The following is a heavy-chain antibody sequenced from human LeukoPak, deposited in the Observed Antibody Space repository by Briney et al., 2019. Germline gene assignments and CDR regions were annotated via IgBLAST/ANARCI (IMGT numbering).Heavy chain of an antibody. J-gene: IGHJ1*01. V-gene: IGHV3-33*01. CDR1: GFTFSSHG. CDR2: IWYDGSNK. CDR3: ARENYDSSGGHGLQH. D-gene: IGHD3-22*01. Sequence: GGSLRLSCAVSGFTFSSHGMHWVRQAPGKGLEWVAIIWYDGSNKYYADSVKGRFTISRDNSKNMLHLQMNSLRGEDTAVYYCARENYDSSGGHGLQHWGQGTLVTVSS.